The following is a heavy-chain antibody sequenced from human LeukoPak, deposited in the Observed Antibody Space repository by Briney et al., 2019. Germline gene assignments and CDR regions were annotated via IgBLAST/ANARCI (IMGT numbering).Heavy chain of an antibody. CDR2: ISGSGGST. D-gene: IGHD6-19*01. V-gene: IGHV3-23*01. J-gene: IGHJ5*02. CDR3: ARDLGAVAGDGSWFDP. CDR1: GFTFSSYA. Sequence: GGSLRLSCAASGFTFSSYAMSWVRQAPGKGLEWVSAISGSGGSTYYADSVKGRFTISRDNSKNTLYLQMNSLRAEDTAVYYCARDLGAVAGDGSWFDPWGQGTLVTVSS.